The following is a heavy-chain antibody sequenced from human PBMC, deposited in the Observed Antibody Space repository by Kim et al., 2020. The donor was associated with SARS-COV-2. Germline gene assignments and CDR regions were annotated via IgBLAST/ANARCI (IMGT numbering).Heavy chain of an antibody. CDR1: GFSFNNYA. D-gene: IGHD6-19*01. CDR2: IRDSGGSR. CDR3: AKVTSGSSGWFEYFQY. J-gene: IGHJ1*01. V-gene: IGHV3-23*01. Sequence: GGSLRLSCAASGFSFNNYAMSWVRQAPGKGLEWVSGIRDSGGSREYADSVKGRFSISRDNSKNTLYRQMDSLRAEDTAVYYCAKVTSGSSGWFEYFQYWGQGTLVTVSS.